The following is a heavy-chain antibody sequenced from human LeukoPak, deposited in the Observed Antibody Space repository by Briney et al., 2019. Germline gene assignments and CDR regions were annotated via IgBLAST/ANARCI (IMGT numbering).Heavy chain of an antibody. CDR1: GGSISSGGFW. V-gene: IGHV4-31*03. Sequence: PSETLSLTCTVSGGSISSGGFWWTWIRQHPGKGLEWIGYIYYSGSTYYNSSLKSRVTISVDTSKNQFSLKLSSVTAADTAVYYRARAEVTYSSGYLRGGWFNPWGQGTLVTVSS. D-gene: IGHD3-22*01. CDR2: IYYSGST. J-gene: IGHJ5*02. CDR3: ARAEVTYSSGYLRGGWFNP.